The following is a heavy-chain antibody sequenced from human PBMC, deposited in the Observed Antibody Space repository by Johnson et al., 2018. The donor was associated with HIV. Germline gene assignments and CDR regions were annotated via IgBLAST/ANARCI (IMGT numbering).Heavy chain of an antibody. CDR1: GFTFSSYG. CDR3: TTAGLRYFDWFTGAFDI. CDR2: IKSNTDGGTT. D-gene: IGHD3-9*01. V-gene: IGHV3-15*01. J-gene: IGHJ3*02. Sequence: VQLVESGGGVVQPGRSLRLSCAASGFTFSSYGMHWVRQAPGKGLEWVGRIKSNTDGGTTDYAAPVKGRFTISRDDSKNTLYLQMNSLKTEDTAVYYCTTAGLRYFDWFTGAFDIWGQGTMVTVSS.